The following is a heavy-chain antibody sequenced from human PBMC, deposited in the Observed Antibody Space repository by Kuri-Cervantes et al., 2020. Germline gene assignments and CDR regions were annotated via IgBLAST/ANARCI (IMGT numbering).Heavy chain of an antibody. CDR2: IRYDGSNK. V-gene: IGHV3-30*02. D-gene: IGHD6-19*01. Sequence: GESLKISCAASGFTFNHAWMNWVRQAPGKGLEWVAFIRYDGSNKYYADSVKGRFTISRDNSKNTLYLQMNSLRAEDTAVYYCARDYQWLQYPRYRDDAFEIWGQGTMVTVSS. CDR3: ARDYQWLQYPRYRDDAFEI. J-gene: IGHJ3*02. CDR1: GFTFNHAW.